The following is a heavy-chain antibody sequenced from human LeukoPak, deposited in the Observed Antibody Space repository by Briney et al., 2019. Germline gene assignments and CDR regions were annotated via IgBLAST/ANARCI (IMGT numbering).Heavy chain of an antibody. CDR3: ARHPFYYYYMDV. CDR2: INPNSGGT. CDR1: GYTFTGYY. Sequence: ASVKVSCKASGYTFTGYYMHWVRQAPGQGLEWMGWINPNSGGTNYAQKFQGRVTMTRDTSISTAYMELSRLRSDDTAVYYCARHPFYYYYMDVWGKGTTVTVSS. V-gene: IGHV1-2*02. J-gene: IGHJ6*03.